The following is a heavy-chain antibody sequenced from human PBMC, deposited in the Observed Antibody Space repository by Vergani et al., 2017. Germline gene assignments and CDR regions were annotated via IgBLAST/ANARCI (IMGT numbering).Heavy chain of an antibody. CDR3: ARGETRTDRFDP. CDR2: LYHSGST. V-gene: IGHV4-38-2*02. J-gene: IGHJ5*02. CDR1: GYSISSGYY. Sequence: QVQLQESGPGLVKPSQTLSLTCTVSGYSISSGYYWGWIRQPPGKGLEWIGSLYHSGSTYYNPSLKSRVTISVDTSKNQFSLKLSSVTAADTAVYYCARGETRTDRFDPWGQGTLVTVSS. D-gene: IGHD3/OR15-3a*01.